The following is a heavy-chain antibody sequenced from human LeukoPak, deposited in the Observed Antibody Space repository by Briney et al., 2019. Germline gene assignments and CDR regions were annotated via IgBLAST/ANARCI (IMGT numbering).Heavy chain of an antibody. CDR1: GGSISGYY. D-gene: IGHD1-26*01. CDR3: ARGAKNSGSFKN. J-gene: IGHJ4*02. CDR2: IYYSGST. V-gene: IGHV4-59*01. Sequence: SETLSLTCTVSGGSISGYYWNWIRQPPGKGLEWIGYIYYSGSTNYNPSLKSRVTISVDTSKNQFSLKLSSVTAADTAVYYCARGAKNSGSFKNWGQGTLVTVSS.